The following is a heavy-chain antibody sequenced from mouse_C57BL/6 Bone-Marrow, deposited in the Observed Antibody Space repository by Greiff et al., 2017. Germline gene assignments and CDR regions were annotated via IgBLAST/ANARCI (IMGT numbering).Heavy chain of an antibody. Sequence: VQLQQSGPGLVKPSQSLSLTCSVTGYSITSGYYWNWIRQFPGNKLEWMGYISYDGSNNYNPSLKNRISITRDTSKNQFFLKLTSVTTEDTATYYCARDRDGSSPLYAMDYWGQGTSVTVSS. CDR1: GYSITSGYY. CDR3: ARDRDGSSPLYAMDY. D-gene: IGHD1-1*01. CDR2: ISYDGSN. J-gene: IGHJ4*01. V-gene: IGHV3-6*01.